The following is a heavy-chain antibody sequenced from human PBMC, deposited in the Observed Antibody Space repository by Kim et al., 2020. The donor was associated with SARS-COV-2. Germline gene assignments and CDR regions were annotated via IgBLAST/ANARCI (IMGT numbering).Heavy chain of an antibody. D-gene: IGHD6-13*01. V-gene: IGHV6-1*01. J-gene: IGHJ6*02. CDR3: ARGTIIGSSWEYMDV. Sequence: VSVKSRITINPDTSKNQFSLQLNSVTPEDTAVYYCARGTIIGSSWEYMDVWGQGTTVTVSS.